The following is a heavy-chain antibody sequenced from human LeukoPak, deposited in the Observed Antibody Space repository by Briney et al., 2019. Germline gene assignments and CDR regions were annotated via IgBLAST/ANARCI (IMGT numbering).Heavy chain of an antibody. J-gene: IGHJ4*02. CDR2: IYHSGST. CDR1: GGSISSSNW. D-gene: IGHD3-9*01. CDR3: ARDGSHFDWLARFDY. Sequence: SETLSLTCAVSGGSISSSNWWSWVRQPPGKGLEWIGEIYHSGSTYYNPSLKSRVTISVDTSKNQFSLKLSSVTAADTAVYYCARDGSHFDWLARFDYWGQGTLVTVSS. V-gene: IGHV4-4*02.